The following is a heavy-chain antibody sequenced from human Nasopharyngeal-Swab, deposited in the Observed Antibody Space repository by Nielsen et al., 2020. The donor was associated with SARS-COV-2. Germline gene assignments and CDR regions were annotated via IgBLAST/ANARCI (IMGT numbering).Heavy chain of an antibody. Sequence: GGSLRLSCAASGFIFSNYGMHWVRQAPGKGLEWAAAISYDGSTEYYADSVKGRFTISRDNSKNTLYLQMNSLRAEDTAVYYCARASGSYPQGYWGQGTLVTVSS. D-gene: IGHD1-26*01. J-gene: IGHJ4*02. CDR3: ARASGSYPQGY. CDR2: ISYDGSTE. CDR1: GFIFSNYG. V-gene: IGHV3-30*03.